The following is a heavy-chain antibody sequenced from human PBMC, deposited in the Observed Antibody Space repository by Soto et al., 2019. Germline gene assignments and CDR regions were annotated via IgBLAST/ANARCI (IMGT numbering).Heavy chain of an antibody. V-gene: IGHV3-49*04. CDR2: IRSKAYGGTT. D-gene: IGHD3-22*01. J-gene: IGHJ3*02. CDR3: TRDHDYYDSSGYPWDI. Sequence: GGSLRLSCAASGFTVSSSYITWVRQAPGKGLEWVGFIRSKAYGGTTEYAASVKGRFTISRDDSKSIAYLQMNSLKTEDTAVYYCTRDHDYYDSSGYPWDIWGQGTMVTVSS. CDR1: GFTVSSSY.